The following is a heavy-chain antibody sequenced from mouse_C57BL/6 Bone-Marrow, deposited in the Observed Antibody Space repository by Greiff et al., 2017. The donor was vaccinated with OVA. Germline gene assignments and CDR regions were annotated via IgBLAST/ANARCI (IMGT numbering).Heavy chain of an antibody. CDR3: ARPYDYDRDYYAMDY. D-gene: IGHD2-4*01. Sequence: VQLQPGAELVKPGASVKLSCKASGYTFTSYWMHWVKQRPGQGLEWIGMIHPNSGSTNYNEKFKSKATLTVDKSSSTAYRQLSSLTSEDSAVYYCARPYDYDRDYYAMDYGGQGTSVTVSS. J-gene: IGHJ4*01. CDR2: IHPNSGST. CDR1: GYTFTSYW. V-gene: IGHV1-64*01.